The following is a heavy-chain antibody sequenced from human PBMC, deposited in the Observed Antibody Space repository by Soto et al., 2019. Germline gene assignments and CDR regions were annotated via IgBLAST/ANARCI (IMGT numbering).Heavy chain of an antibody. CDR1: GFTFSGYS. J-gene: IGHJ3*02. D-gene: IGHD5-12*01. Sequence: PGGSLRLSCAASGFTFSGYSMNWVRQAPGKGLEWASSISSSSSYIYYADSVKGRFTISRDNAKNSLYLQMNSLRAEDTAVYYCAREIKMATITRAFDIWGQGTMVTVSS. CDR3: AREIKMATITRAFDI. CDR2: ISSSSSYI. V-gene: IGHV3-21*01.